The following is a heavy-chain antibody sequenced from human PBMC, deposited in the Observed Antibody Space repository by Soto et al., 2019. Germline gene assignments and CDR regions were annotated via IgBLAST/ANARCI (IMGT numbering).Heavy chain of an antibody. V-gene: IGHV1-69*13. CDR3: ASGPGYSYGYKYYFDY. Sequence: ASVKVSCKASGGTFSSYAISWVRQAPGQGLEWMGGIIPIFGTANYAQKFQGRVTITADESTSTAYMELSSLRSEDTAVYYCASGPGYSYGYKYYFDYWGQGTLVTVSS. J-gene: IGHJ4*02. CDR1: GGTFSSYA. CDR2: IIPIFGTA. D-gene: IGHD5-18*01.